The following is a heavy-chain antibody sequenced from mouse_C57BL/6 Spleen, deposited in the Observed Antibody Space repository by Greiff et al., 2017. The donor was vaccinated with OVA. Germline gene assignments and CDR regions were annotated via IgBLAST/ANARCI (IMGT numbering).Heavy chain of an antibody. J-gene: IGHJ1*03. CDR2: IDPETGGP. V-gene: IGHV1-15*01. Sequence: VQLQQSGAELVRPGASVTLSCKASGYTFTDYEMHWVKQTPVHGLEWIGAIDPETGGPAYNQKFKGKAILTADKSSSTAYMELRSLTSEDSAVYYGTRDGNYVGWYFDVWGTGTTVTVSS. CDR1: GYTFTDYE. D-gene: IGHD2-1*01. CDR3: TRDGNYVGWYFDV.